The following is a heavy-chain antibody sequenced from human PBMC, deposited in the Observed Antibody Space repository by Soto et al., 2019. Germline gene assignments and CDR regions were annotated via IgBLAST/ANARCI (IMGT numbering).Heavy chain of an antibody. CDR1: EYIFTDYY. Sequence: QVHLVQSGAEVKKPGASVRVSCKASEYIFTDYYIHWVRQAPGQGLEWMGWMNPNAGGTNYARKFQGRVHITREPAQNNGLLGGKGLKFGDTAVFYCPESSILKGGPVRGPLYYGGPGTLV. J-gene: IGHJ4*02. V-gene: IGHV1-2*02. D-gene: IGHD3-16*01. CDR2: MNPNAGGT. CDR3: PESSILKGGPVRGPLYY.